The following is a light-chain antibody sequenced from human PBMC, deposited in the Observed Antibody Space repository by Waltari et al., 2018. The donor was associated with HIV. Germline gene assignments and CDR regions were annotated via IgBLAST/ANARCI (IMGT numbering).Light chain of an antibody. CDR2: DVS. V-gene: IGLV2-8*01. CDR3: SSYAGNNNLV. J-gene: IGLJ2*01. Sequence: QSALTQPPSASGSPGQSVTISCTGTSSDVGGYISVSWYQPHPGKAPKRRIYDVSKRPSGVPDRFSGSKSGNTASLTVSGLQPDDEADYYCSSYAGNNNLVFGGGTKLTVL. CDR1: SSDVGGYIS.